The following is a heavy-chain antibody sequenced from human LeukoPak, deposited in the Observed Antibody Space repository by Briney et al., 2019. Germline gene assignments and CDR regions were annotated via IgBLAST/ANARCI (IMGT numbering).Heavy chain of an antibody. Sequence: PGGSLRLSCAASGFTFSSYWMHWVRQAPGKGLVWVSRIDNDGRGTSYADSVKGRFTISRDNAKNSLYLQMNSLRAEDTAVYYCARDLELYDYVWGSYRSEYYFDYWGQGTLVTVSS. CDR1: GFTFSSYW. CDR3: ARDLELYDYVWGSYRSEYYFDY. CDR2: IDNDGRGT. V-gene: IGHV3-74*01. J-gene: IGHJ4*02. D-gene: IGHD3-16*02.